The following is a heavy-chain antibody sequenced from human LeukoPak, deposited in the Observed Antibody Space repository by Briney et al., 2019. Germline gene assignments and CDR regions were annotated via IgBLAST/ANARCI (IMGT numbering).Heavy chain of an antibody. D-gene: IGHD4-23*01. CDR3: ARDAYGGNSIALDY. V-gene: IGHV4-30-2*01. J-gene: IGHJ4*02. Sequence: SETLSLTCAVSGGSISSGGYSWSWIRQPPGKGLEWIGYIYHSGSTYYNPSLKSRVTISVDRSKNQFSLKLSSVTAADTAVYYCARDAYGGNSIALDYWGQGTLVTVSS. CDR1: GGSISSGGYS. CDR2: IYHSGST.